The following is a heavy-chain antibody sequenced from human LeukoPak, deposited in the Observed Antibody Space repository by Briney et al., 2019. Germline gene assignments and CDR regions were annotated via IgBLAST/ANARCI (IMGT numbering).Heavy chain of an antibody. J-gene: IGHJ4*02. CDR3: AKGGIMITFGGVIASYYFDY. V-gene: IGHV3-23*01. Sequence: EALRLSCAASGFTFSSYAMSWVRQAPGKGLEWVSAISGSGGSTYYADSVKGRFTISRDNSKNTLYLQMNSLRAEDTAVYYCAKGGIMITFGGVIASYYFDYWGQGTLVTVSS. CDR2: ISGSGGST. CDR1: GFTFSSYA. D-gene: IGHD3-16*02.